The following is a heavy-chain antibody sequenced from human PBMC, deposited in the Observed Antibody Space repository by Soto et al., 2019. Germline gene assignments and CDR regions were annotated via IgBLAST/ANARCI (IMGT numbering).Heavy chain of an antibody. CDR2: IWYDGNNK. J-gene: IGHJ6*02. D-gene: IGHD6-19*01. CDR1: GFTFSNYG. CDR3: ARDLYSSGPYGMDV. Sequence: PGGSLRLSCAASGFTFSNYGMHWVRQAPGKGLEWVAVIWYDGNNKYYADSVRGRFTISRDNSKNTLYLQMNSLRAEDTAVYYCARDLYSSGPYGMDVWGQGTTVTVSS. V-gene: IGHV3-33*01.